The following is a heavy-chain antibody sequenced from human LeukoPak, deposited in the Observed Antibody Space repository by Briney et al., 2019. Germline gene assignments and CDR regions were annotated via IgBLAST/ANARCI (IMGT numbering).Heavy chain of an antibody. D-gene: IGHD2-2*01. Sequence: AASVKVSCKASGGTFSSYAISWVRQAPGQGVEWMGRIIPILGIANYAQKFQGRVTITADKSTSTAYMELSSLRSEDTAMYYCARVYCSRTSCYNWFDPWGQGTLVTVSS. CDR2: IIPILGIA. CDR3: ARVYCSRTSCYNWFDP. J-gene: IGHJ5*02. V-gene: IGHV1-69*04. CDR1: GGTFSSYA.